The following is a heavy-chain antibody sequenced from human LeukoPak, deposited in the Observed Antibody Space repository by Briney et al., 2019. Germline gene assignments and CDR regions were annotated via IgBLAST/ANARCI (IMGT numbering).Heavy chain of an antibody. CDR3: ARESPCSSTSCYSSSPNWFDP. CDR2: INAYNGNT. V-gene: IGHV1-18*01. D-gene: IGHD2-2*02. CDR1: GYTFTSYG. Sequence: ASVTVSCKASGYTFTSYGISWVRQAPGQGLEWMGWINAYNGNTNYAQKLQGRVTMTTDTSTSTAYLELRSLRSDDTAVYYCARESPCSSTSCYSSSPNWFDPWGQGTLVTVSS. J-gene: IGHJ5*02.